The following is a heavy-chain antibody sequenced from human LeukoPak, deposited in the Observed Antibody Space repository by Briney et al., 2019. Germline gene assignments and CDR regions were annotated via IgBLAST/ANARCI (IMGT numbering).Heavy chain of an antibody. CDR3: SSLADY. V-gene: IGHV3-73*01. D-gene: IGHD3-3*02. J-gene: IGHJ4*02. CDR2: IRSKANNYAT. CDR1: GCTFSGSA. Sequence: GGSLRLSCAASGCTFSGSAMHWVRQASGKGLEWVGRIRSKANNYATAYAASVKGRFTISRDDSKNTAYLQMNSLKTEDAAVYYCSSLADYWGQGTLVTVSS.